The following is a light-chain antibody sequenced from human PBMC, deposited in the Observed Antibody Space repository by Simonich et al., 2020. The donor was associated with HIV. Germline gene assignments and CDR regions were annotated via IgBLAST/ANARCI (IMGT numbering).Light chain of an antibody. CDR3: CSYAGRSSLMI. CDR1: SSDVGSSNL. Sequence: QSALTQPASVSGSPGQSVTISCTGTSSDVGSSNLFSWYQQHPGKAPNLMIYEDSKRPSGVPNRFSGSKSGNTASLTISGLQAEDEADYHCCSYAGRSSLMIFGSGTKVTVL. J-gene: IGLJ1*01. CDR2: EDS. V-gene: IGLV2-23*01.